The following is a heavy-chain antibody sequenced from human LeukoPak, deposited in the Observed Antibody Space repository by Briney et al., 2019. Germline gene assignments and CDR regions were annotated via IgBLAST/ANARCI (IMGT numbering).Heavy chain of an antibody. V-gene: IGHV1-69*05. J-gene: IGHJ4*02. CDR3: ATGIQLWEIDY. CDR2: IIPIFGTA. CDR1: GGTFSSYA. Sequence: ASVKVSCKASGGTFSSYAISWVRQAPGQGLEWMGGIIPIFGTANYAQKFQGRVTMTRDTSISTAYMELSRLRSDDTAVYYCATGIQLWEIDYWGQGTLVTVSS. D-gene: IGHD5-18*01.